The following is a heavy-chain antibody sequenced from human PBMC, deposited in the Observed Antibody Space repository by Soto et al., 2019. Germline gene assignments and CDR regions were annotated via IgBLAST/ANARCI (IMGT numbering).Heavy chain of an antibody. Sequence: SVKVSCKASGGTFSSYAISWVRQAPGQGLEWMGGIIPIFGTANYAQKFQGRVTITADESASTAYMELSSLRSEDTAVYYCAREAHYYDSSGYESDYWGQGTLVTVSS. V-gene: IGHV1-69*13. CDR1: GGTFSSYA. CDR3: AREAHYYDSSGYESDY. D-gene: IGHD3-22*01. J-gene: IGHJ4*02. CDR2: IIPIFGTA.